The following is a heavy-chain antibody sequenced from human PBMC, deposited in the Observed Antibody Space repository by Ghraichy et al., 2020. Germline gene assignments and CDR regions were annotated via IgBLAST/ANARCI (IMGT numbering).Heavy chain of an antibody. V-gene: IGHV3-49*03. CDR1: GFTFGDYA. D-gene: IGHD5-24*01. J-gene: IGHJ4*02. CDR3: TRDRVDGYNYDMPGY. CDR2: IRSKAYGGTT. Sequence: GGSLRLSCTASGFTFGDYAMNWFRQAPGKGLEWVGFIRSKAYGGTTEYAASVKGRFTISRDDSKSIAYLQMNSLKTEDTAVYYCTRDRVDGYNYDMPGYWGQGTLVTVSS.